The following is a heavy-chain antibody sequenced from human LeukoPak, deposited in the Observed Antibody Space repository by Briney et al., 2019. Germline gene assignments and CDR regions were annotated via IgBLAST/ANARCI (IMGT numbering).Heavy chain of an antibody. D-gene: IGHD5-24*01. CDR2: INPNSGGT. Sequence: GASVKVSCKASGYTFTGYYMHWVRQAPGQGLEWMGWINPNSGGTNYAQKFQGRVTMTRDTSISTAYMELSRLRSDDTAVYYCARDVEMATIGFDYWGQGTLVTVSS. J-gene: IGHJ4*02. CDR3: ARDVEMATIGFDY. CDR1: GYTFTGYY. V-gene: IGHV1-2*02.